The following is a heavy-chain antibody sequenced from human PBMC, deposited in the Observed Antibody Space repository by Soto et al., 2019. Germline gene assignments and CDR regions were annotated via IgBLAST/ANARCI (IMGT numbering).Heavy chain of an antibody. CDR1: GFTFSSYA. CDR2: ISGSGGST. CDR3: AKGLGYGGNADDY. V-gene: IGHV3-23*01. D-gene: IGHD5-12*01. J-gene: IGHJ4*02. Sequence: EVQLLESGGGLVQPGGSLRLSCAASGFTFSSYAMSWVRQAPGKGLEWVSAISGSGGSTYYADSVKGRFTISRDNSKNRLDLQMNSLRAEDTAVYYCAKGLGYGGNADDYWGQGTLVTVSS.